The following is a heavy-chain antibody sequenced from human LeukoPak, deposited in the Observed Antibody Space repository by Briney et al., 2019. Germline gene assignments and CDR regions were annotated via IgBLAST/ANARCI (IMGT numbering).Heavy chain of an antibody. CDR1: GYTLTELS. CDR3: ATAKLGYCTNGVCYPYYFDY. CDR2: FDPEDGET. J-gene: IGHJ4*02. V-gene: IGHV1-24*01. Sequence: ASVNVSCKVSGYTLTELSMHWVRQAPGKGLDWMGGFDPEDGETIYAQKFQGRVTMTEDTSTDTAYMELSSLRSEDTAVYYCATAKLGYCTNGVCYPYYFDYWGQGTLVTVSS. D-gene: IGHD2-8*01.